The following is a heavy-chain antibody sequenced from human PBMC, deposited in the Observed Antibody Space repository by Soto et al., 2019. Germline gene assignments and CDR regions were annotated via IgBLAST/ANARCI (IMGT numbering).Heavy chain of an antibody. V-gene: IGHV1-8*01. CDR2: MNPNSGNT. CDR1: GYTFTSYD. J-gene: IGHJ3*02. Sequence: QVQLVQSGAEVKKPGASVKVSCKASGYTFTSYDINWVRQATGQGLEWMGWMNPNSGNTGYAQKFQGRVTMTRNTSINTAYMELSSLRSEDTAVYYCARAQRLGYCSSTSCYATDAFDIWGQGTMVTVSS. CDR3: ARAQRLGYCSSTSCYATDAFDI. D-gene: IGHD2-2*01.